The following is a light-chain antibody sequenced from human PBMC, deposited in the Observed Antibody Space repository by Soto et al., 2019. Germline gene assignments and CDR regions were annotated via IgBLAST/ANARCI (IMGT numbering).Light chain of an antibody. J-gene: IGLJ2*01. CDR3: CSYAGGVI. CDR1: SSDVGSYNL. CDR2: EVT. Sequence: QSALTQPASVSGSPGQSITISCTGTSSDVGSYNLVSWYQQYPGKAPQLMIYEVTKRPSGVSDRFSGSKSGNTASLTISGLQAEDEADYYCCSYAGGVIFGGGTKVTVL. V-gene: IGLV2-23*02.